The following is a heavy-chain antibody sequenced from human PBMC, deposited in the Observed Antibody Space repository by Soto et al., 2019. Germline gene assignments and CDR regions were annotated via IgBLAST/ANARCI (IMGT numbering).Heavy chain of an antibody. Sequence: GGSLRLSCAASGFTFSSYAMHWVRQAPGKGLEWVAVISYDGSNKYYADSVKGRFTISRDNSKNTLYLQMNSLRAEDTAVYYCAREDRYGSGSYYGPLLGYYYYGMDVWGQGTTVTVSS. D-gene: IGHD3-10*01. J-gene: IGHJ6*02. V-gene: IGHV3-30-3*01. CDR1: GFTFSSYA. CDR3: AREDRYGSGSYYGPLLGYYYYGMDV. CDR2: ISYDGSNK.